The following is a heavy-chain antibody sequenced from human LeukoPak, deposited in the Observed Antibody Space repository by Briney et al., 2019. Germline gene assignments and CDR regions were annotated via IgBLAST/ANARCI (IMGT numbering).Heavy chain of an antibody. J-gene: IGHJ4*02. D-gene: IGHD4-17*01. CDR3: ARGENDYGDYFDY. Sequence: TCSASAFTINSNSMQRHGQAQGMGLVGGTVIWYDGSNKYYADSVKGRFTISRDNSKNTLYLQMNSLRAEDTAVYYCARGENDYGDYFDYWGQGTLVTVSS. CDR2: IWYDGSNK. V-gene: IGHV3-33*01. CDR1: AFTINSNS.